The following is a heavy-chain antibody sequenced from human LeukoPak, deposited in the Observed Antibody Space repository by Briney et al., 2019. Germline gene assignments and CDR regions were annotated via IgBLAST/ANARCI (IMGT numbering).Heavy chain of an antibody. J-gene: IGHJ4*02. Sequence: GESLKISCKGSGYSFTSYWIGWVRQMPGKGLECMGIIYPGDSDTRYSPSFQGQVTISADKSISTAYLQWSSLKASDTAMYYCARWGTYYYDSSGYYSYYFDYWGQGTLVTVSS. CDR2: IYPGDSDT. CDR3: ARWGTYYYDSSGYYSYYFDY. V-gene: IGHV5-51*01. CDR1: GYSFTSYW. D-gene: IGHD3-22*01.